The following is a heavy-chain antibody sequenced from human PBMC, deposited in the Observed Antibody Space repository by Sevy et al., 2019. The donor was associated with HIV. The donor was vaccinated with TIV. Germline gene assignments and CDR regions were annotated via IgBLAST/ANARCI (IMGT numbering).Heavy chain of an antibody. CDR3: ARTSSSWSTYGMDV. J-gene: IGHJ6*02. Sequence: GGSLRLSCAASGFTFSDYYMSWIRQAPGKGLEWVSYISSSGSTIYYADSVKGRFTISRDNAKNSLYLQMNSLRAEDTAVYYCARTSSSWSTYGMDVWGQGTTVTVSS. D-gene: IGHD6-13*01. CDR1: GFTFSDYY. CDR2: ISSSGSTI. V-gene: IGHV3-11*01.